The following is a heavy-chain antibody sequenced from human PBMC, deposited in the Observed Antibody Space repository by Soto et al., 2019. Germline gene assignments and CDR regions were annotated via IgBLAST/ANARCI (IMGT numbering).Heavy chain of an antibody. V-gene: IGHV4-38-2*02. CDR3: VRVLSLGRNSYVDY. D-gene: IGHD2-8*01. CDR2: SHHGGGT. Sequence: WETLALTCTVSASSITDASYWGWIRQPPGKGLEWIGSSHHGGGTYYNPSLKSRVTISVDTSKNQLSLKLTSVAAADAAVYYCVRVLSLGRNSYVDYWGQGTQLTGS. CDR1: ASSITDASY. J-gene: IGHJ4*02.